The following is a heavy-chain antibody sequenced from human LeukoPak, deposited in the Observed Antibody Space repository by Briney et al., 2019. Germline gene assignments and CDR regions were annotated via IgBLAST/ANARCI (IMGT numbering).Heavy chain of an antibody. Sequence: GASVKVSCKASGYTFTSYDINWVRQATGQGLEWMGWINPNSGNTDYAQKFQGRVTITRDTSISTAYMELSSLRSEDTAVYYCATGGHVRVYDSSAYYGHYWGQGTLVTVSS. CDR3: ATGGHVRVYDSSAYYGHY. CDR2: INPNSGNT. V-gene: IGHV1-8*01. D-gene: IGHD3-22*01. CDR1: GYTFTSYD. J-gene: IGHJ4*02.